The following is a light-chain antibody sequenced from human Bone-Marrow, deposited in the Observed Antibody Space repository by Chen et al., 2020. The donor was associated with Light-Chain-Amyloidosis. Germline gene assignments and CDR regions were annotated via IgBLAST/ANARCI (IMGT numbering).Light chain of an antibody. Sequence: SYELTQPPLVSVSPGQTARITCSGDDLPTKYAYWYQQKPGQAPVLVIHRDTERPSGISERFSGSRSGTTATLTISGVQAEDEADYHCQSADSSGSYEVIVGGGTKLTVL. J-gene: IGLJ2*01. CDR1: DLPTKY. CDR3: QSADSSGSYEVI. CDR2: RDT. V-gene: IGLV3-25*03.